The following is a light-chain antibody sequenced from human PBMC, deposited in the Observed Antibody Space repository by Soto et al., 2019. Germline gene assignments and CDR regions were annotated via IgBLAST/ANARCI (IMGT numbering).Light chain of an antibody. Sequence: QSALTQPPSASGSPGQSVTISCTGTSSDIGGYNFVSWYQQHPGKAPKLMIYEVSKRPSGVPDRFSGSKSGNTASLTVSGLQGEDEAAYYCSSYAGSNNFVFGTGTKVTVL. CDR2: EVS. J-gene: IGLJ1*01. CDR1: SSDIGGYNF. CDR3: SSYAGSNNFV. V-gene: IGLV2-8*01.